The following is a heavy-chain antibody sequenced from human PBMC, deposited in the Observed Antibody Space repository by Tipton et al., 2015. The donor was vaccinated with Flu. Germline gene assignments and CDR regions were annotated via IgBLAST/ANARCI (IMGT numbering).Heavy chain of an antibody. D-gene: IGHD4-17*01. CDR3: ARSLGDDYGDWTGYYGMDV. V-gene: IGHV4-39*07. CDR2: IYYSGST. J-gene: IGHJ6*02. CDR1: GGSISSSSYY. Sequence: LRLSCTVSGGSISSSSYYWGWIRQPPGKGLEWIGSIYYSGSTYYNPSLKSRVTMSVDTSKNQFSLKLSSVTAADTAVYYCARSLGDDYGDWTGYYGMDVWGQGTTVTVSS.